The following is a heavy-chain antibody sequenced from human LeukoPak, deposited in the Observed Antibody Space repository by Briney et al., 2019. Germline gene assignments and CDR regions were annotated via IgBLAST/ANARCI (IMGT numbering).Heavy chain of an antibody. D-gene: IGHD3-10*01. CDR3: ARHNRANWFDP. CDR2: FYFSGDT. Sequence: SETLSLTCTVSGVSINRDYWSWIRQPPGKELEWIGYFYFSGDTKYNPSFKSRVTISGDTSKNQFSLKLSSVTAADTAVYYCARHNRANWFDPWGQGTLVTVSS. V-gene: IGHV4-59*08. J-gene: IGHJ5*02. CDR1: GVSINRDY.